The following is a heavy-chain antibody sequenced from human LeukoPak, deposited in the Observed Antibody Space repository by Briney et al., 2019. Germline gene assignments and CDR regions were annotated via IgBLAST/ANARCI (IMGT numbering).Heavy chain of an antibody. CDR1: GGSFSGYY. V-gene: IGHV4-34*01. Sequence: SETLPLTCAVYGGSFSGYYWSWIRQPPGKGLEWIGEINHSGSTNYNPSLKSRVTISVDTSKNQFSLKLSSVTAADTAVYYCAREVGWFDPWGQGTLVTVSS. CDR3: AREVGWFDP. CDR2: INHSGST. J-gene: IGHJ5*02.